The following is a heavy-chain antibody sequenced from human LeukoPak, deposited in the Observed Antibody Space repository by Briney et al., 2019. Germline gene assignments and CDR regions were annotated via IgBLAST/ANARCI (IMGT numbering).Heavy chain of an antibody. CDR1: GGSFSGYY. CDR2: INHSGST. V-gene: IGHV4-34*01. J-gene: IGHJ5*02. D-gene: IGHD4-17*01. CDR3: ASTPTLSPNDYGVYHWFDP. Sequence: SETLSLTCAVYGGSFSGYYWSWIRQPPGKGLEWIGEINHSGSTNYNPSLKSRVTISVDTSKNQFSLKLSSVTAADTAVYYCASTPTLSPNDYGVYHWFDPWGQGTLVTVSS.